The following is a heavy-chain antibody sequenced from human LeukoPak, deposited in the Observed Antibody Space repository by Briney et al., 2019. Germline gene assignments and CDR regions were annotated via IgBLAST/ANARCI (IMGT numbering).Heavy chain of an antibody. Sequence: GEPLQISCKGSGYSFPSYWIGWVRQMPGKGREWMGIIYPGDSDTRYSPSFQGQVTISADKSISTAYLQWSSLEASDTAMYSCARGHRDGYHKGIDYWGQGTLVTVSS. J-gene: IGHJ4*02. D-gene: IGHD5-24*01. CDR3: ARGHRDGYHKGIDY. V-gene: IGHV5-51*01. CDR2: IYPGDSDT. CDR1: GYSFPSYW.